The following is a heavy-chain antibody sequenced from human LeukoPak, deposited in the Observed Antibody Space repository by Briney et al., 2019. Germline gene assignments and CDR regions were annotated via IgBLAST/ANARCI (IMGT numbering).Heavy chain of an antibody. CDR1: GYTFSSYG. CDR3: ARGIDYSSNFDY. Sequence: ASVKVSCKASGYTFSSYGISWVRQAPGQGLEWMGWISADNGNTNYVQKFQGRVTMTTDTSTSTAYMELRSLRSEDTAVYYCARGIDYSSNFDYWGQGTLVTVSS. V-gene: IGHV1-18*01. J-gene: IGHJ4*02. CDR2: ISADNGNT. D-gene: IGHD4/OR15-4a*01.